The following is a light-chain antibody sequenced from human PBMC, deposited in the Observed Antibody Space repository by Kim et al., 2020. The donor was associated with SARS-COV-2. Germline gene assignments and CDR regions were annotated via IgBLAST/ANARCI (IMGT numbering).Light chain of an antibody. CDR1: SGHSSYA. J-gene: IGLJ3*02. CDR2: LNSDGSH. CDR3: QTWGTGIRV. V-gene: IGLV4-69*01. Sequence: AVKLTCTLSSGHSSYAITWHQQQPEKGPRYLMKLNSDGSHSKGDGIPDRFSGSSSGAERYLTISSLQSEDEADYYCQTWGTGIRVFGGGTKLTVL.